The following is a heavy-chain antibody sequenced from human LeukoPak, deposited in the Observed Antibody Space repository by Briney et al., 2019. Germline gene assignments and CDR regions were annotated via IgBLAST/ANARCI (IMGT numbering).Heavy chain of an antibody. J-gene: IGHJ4*02. CDR1: GFTFSGSA. Sequence: PGGSLRLSCAASGFTFSGSAMHWVRQASGKGLEWVGRIRSKANSYATAYAASVKGRFTISRDDSKNTAYLQMNSLKTEDTAVYYCTRRGPITFGGVIVENWGQGTLVTVSS. CDR2: IRSKANSYAT. D-gene: IGHD3-16*02. CDR3: TRRGPITFGGVIVEN. V-gene: IGHV3-73*01.